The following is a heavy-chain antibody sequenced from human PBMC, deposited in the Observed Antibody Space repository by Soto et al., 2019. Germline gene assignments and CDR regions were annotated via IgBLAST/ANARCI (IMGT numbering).Heavy chain of an antibody. J-gene: IGHJ4*02. CDR3: ASEGGGGVDC. V-gene: IGHV4-31*03. CDR1: GGSISSRTSY. CDR2: IYYGGDS. Sequence: QVQLQESGPGLVKPSQTLSLTCTVSGGSISSRTSYWSWIRQHPGKGLEWIGYIYYGGDSFYNPSLKSRVTIAMDRSENHFSLKLNSGTAGDTAVYFWASEGGGGVDCWGQGTLVTVAS. D-gene: IGHD1-26*01.